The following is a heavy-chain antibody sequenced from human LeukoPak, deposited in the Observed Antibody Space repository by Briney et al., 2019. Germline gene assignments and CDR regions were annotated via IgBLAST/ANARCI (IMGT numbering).Heavy chain of an antibody. J-gene: IGHJ6*02. CDR3: ARDYQLSTYYYYGMDV. D-gene: IGHD2-2*01. CDR2: IIPIFGTA. V-gene: IGHV1-69*13. CDR1: GYTFTGYY. Sequence: ASVKVSCKASGYTFTGYYMHWVRQAPGQGLEWMGGIIPIFGTANYAQKFQGRVTITADESTSTAYMELSSLRSEDTAVYYCARDYQLSTYYYYGMDVWGQGTTVTVSS.